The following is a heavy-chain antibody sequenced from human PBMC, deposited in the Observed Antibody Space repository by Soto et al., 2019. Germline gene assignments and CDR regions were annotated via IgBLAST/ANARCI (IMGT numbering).Heavy chain of an antibody. CDR3: AKEIAVAGTSLYYYYYGMDV. J-gene: IGHJ6*02. CDR1: GFTFSSYA. V-gene: IGHV3-23*01. D-gene: IGHD6-19*01. CDR2: ISGSGGST. Sequence: GGSLRLSCAASGFTFSSYAMSWVRQAPGKWLEWVSAISGSGGSTYYADSVKGRFTISRDNSKNTLYLQMNSLRAEDTAVYYCAKEIAVAGTSLYYYYYGMDVWGQGXTVTVYS.